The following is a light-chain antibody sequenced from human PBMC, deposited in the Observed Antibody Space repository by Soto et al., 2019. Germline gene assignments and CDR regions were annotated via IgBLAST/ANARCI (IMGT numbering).Light chain of an antibody. Sequence: VVTQPPSVSGAPGQRVTISCTGSSSNIGAGSDVHWYQQFPGTAPKLLIYDNNNRPSGVPDRFSGSKSGTSASLAITGLQAEDEADYYCQSYDGSLKLFGGGTKLTVL. V-gene: IGLV1-40*01. J-gene: IGLJ2*01. CDR2: DNN. CDR1: SSNIGAGSD. CDR3: QSYDGSLKL.